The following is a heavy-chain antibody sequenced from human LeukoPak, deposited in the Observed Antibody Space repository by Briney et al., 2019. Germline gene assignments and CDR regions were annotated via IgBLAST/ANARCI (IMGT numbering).Heavy chain of an antibody. D-gene: IGHD2-2*02. CDR1: GFTFSSYA. J-gene: IGHJ4*02. V-gene: IGHV3-23*01. CDR3: AKGYCSSTSCYSRFDY. CDR2: ISGSGGSR. Sequence: PGGSLRLSCAASGFTFSSYAMSWVRQAPGKGLEWVSAISGSGGSRYYADSVKGRFTISRDNSKNTLYLQMNSLRAEDTAVYYCAKGYCSSTSCYSRFDYWGQGTLVTVSS.